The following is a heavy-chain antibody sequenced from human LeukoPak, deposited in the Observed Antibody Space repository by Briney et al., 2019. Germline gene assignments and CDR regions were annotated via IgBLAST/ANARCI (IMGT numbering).Heavy chain of an antibody. CDR2: INHSGST. CDR1: GGSFSGYY. V-gene: IGHV4-34*01. Sequence: SETLSLTCAVYGGSFSGYYWSWIRQPPGKGLEWIGEINHSGSTNYNPSLKSRVTISVDTPKNQFSLKLSSVTAADTAVYYCARNFWSGYLAFHSWFDPWGQGTLVTVSS. J-gene: IGHJ5*02. CDR3: ARNFWSGYLAFHSWFDP. D-gene: IGHD3-3*01.